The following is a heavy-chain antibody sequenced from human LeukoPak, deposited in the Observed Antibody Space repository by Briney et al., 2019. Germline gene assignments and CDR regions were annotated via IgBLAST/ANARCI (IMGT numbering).Heavy chain of an antibody. J-gene: IGHJ4*02. Sequence: YPSETLSLTCTVSGGSISSYYWSWIRQPAGKGLEWIGRIYTSGSTNYNPSLKSRVTMSVDTSKNQFSLKLSSVTAADTAVYYCARDSVSWDYVWGSCRPNYFDYWGQGTLVTVSS. D-gene: IGHD3-16*02. CDR1: GGSISSYY. CDR3: ARDSVSWDYVWGSCRPNYFDY. V-gene: IGHV4-4*07. CDR2: IYTSGST.